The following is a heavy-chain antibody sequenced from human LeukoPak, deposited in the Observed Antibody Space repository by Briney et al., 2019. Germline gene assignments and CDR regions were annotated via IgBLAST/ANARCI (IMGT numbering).Heavy chain of an antibody. CDR3: ARGPTSGVAFDY. CDR1: AYTFTSYG. V-gene: IGHV1-69*04. CDR2: IIPILGIA. D-gene: IGHD1-26*01. Sequence: ASVKVSCKASAYTFTSYGTSWVRQAPGQGLEWMGRIIPILGIANYAQKFQGRVTITADKSTSTAYMELSSLRSEDTAVYYCARGPTSGVAFDYWGQGTLVTVSS. J-gene: IGHJ4*02.